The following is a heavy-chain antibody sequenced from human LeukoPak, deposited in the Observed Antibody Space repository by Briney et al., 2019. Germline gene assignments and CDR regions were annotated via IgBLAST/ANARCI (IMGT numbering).Heavy chain of an antibody. Sequence: GESLRLSCAASGFTFSTFWMHWVRQSPGKGLEWVGFIRSKAYGGTTEYAASVKGRFTISRDDSKSIAYLQMNSLKTEDTAVYYCTRGAAASFRYYWGQGTLVTVSS. V-gene: IGHV3-49*04. D-gene: IGHD6-13*01. CDR2: IRSKAYGGTT. CDR1: GFTFSTFW. CDR3: TRGAAASFRYY. J-gene: IGHJ4*02.